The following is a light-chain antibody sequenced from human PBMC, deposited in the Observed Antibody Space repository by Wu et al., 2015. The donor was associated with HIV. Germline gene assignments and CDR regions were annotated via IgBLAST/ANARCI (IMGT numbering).Light chain of an antibody. CDR3: QQYNSYSYS. J-gene: IGKJ2*03. CDR1: QSIGTW. CDR2: KAS. Sequence: DIQMTQSPSTLPASVGDRVTITCRASQSIGTWLAWYQHKPGKAPKLLIYKASSLESGVPSRFSGNGYGTEFTLTISSLQPDDFAAYYCQQYNSYSYSFGQGTKLEIK. V-gene: IGKV1-5*03.